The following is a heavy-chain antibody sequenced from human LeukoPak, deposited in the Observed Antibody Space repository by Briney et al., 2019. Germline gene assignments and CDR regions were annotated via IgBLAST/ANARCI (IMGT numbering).Heavy chain of an antibody. CDR3: AGGLRWSHAFDI. CDR2: INPKSGGT. Sequence: ASVKVSCRASGYTFTGYYMHWVRPAPGQGLEWMGWINPKSGGTNNAQKFQGRVTTTRDTSISTAYLELSRLRSDDTAVYYCAGGLRWSHAFDIWGQGTMVTVSS. D-gene: IGHD4-23*01. J-gene: IGHJ3*02. CDR1: GYTFTGYY. V-gene: IGHV1-2*02.